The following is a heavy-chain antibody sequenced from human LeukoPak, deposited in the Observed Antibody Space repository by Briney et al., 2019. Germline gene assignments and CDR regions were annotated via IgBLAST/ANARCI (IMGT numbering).Heavy chain of an antibody. J-gene: IGHJ5*01. CDR2: IYHSGST. D-gene: IGHD6-13*01. CDR1: GFTFSSYAM. Sequence: GSLRLSCAASGFTFSSYAMSWVRQPPGKGLEWIGEIYHSGSTNYNPSLKSRVTISVDKSKNQFSLKLSSVTAADTAVYYCASRIAAAGTDSWGQGTLVTVSS. CDR3: ASRIAAAGTDS. V-gene: IGHV4-4*02.